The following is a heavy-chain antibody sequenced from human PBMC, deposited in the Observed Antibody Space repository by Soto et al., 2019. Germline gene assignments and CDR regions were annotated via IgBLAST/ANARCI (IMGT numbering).Heavy chain of an antibody. J-gene: IGHJ4*02. V-gene: IGHV4-39*01. D-gene: IGHD6-6*01. CDR3: GRGDFPAVVVY. CDR1: RSFITIGAFY. Sequence: SDTLSVNCSVSRSFITIGAFYSGWFREPAGKGLEWIGSLSHSGRTFYNASLRSRVEISVETLQFSLRLNSVSAADTAIYYCGRGDFPAVVVYWVRGSLVTVSS. CDR2: LSHSGRT.